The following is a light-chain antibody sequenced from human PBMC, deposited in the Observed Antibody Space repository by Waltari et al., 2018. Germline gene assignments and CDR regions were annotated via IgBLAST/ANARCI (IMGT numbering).Light chain of an antibody. CDR1: DSDVGTYNF. J-gene: IGLJ2*01. CDR2: EVT. V-gene: IGLV2-23*02. Sequence: QSALTQPASVSGSPGQSITISCTGTDSDVGTYNFVSWYQQHPGKAPKLMIYEVTRRHRGASNRFCFSNSGNTDSPTITGLQAEDEDDDYCCSYAGSSISVLFGGGTKLTVL. CDR3: CSYAGSSISVL.